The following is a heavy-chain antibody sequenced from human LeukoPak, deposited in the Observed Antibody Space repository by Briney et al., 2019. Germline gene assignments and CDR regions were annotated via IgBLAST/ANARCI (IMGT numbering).Heavy chain of an antibody. J-gene: IGHJ4*02. CDR1: GLTFSNAW. CDR3: TTDYYDYVWGSYRPDY. CDR2: IKSKTDGQTT. V-gene: IGHV3-15*01. D-gene: IGHD3-16*02. Sequence: GGSLRLSCAASGLTFSNAWMTWVRQAPGQGLEWVARIKSKTDGQTTDYAAPVKGIFTISRDDSKNTLYLQMNSLKTEDTAVYYCTTDYYDYVWGSYRPDYWGQGTLVTVSS.